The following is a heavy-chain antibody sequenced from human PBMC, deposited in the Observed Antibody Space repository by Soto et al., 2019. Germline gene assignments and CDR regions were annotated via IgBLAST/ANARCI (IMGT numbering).Heavy chain of an antibody. D-gene: IGHD1-1*01. CDR3: ASIGTPTTNWFDP. CDR2: IYHSGST. J-gene: IGHJ5*02. Sequence: SETLCLPCAVSSGSIRSHNWRALGHQPPGKGLEWIGQIYHSGSTNYNPSLESRVTISVDKSKNQFSLKLTSVTAADTAVYYCASIGTPTTNWFDPWGQGTLVTVSS. CDR1: SGSIRSHNW. V-gene: IGHV4-4*02.